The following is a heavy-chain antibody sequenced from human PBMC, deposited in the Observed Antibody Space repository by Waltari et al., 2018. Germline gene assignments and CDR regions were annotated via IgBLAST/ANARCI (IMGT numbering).Heavy chain of an antibody. CDR2: IKQDGSEK. CDR1: GFTFSAYW. D-gene: IGHD1-26*01. Sequence: EVQLVESGGDLVQPGGALRRSCAAAGFTFSAYWMSWVRQAPGKGLEWVANIKQDGSEKLYVDSVKGRFTISRDNARNSLYLQMNSLRGEDTAVYYCARVSWDTITRKGIDYWGLGTLVIVSS. J-gene: IGHJ4*02. V-gene: IGHV3-7*01. CDR3: ARVSWDTITRKGIDY.